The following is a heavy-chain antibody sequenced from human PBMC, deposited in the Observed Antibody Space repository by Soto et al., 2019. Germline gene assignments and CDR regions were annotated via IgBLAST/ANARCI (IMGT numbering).Heavy chain of an antibody. Sequence: RASVKVSCKASGYTFTSYGVSWVRQAPGQGLEWMGWISAYNGNTNYAQKLQGRVTMTTDTSTSTAYMELRSLRSDDTAVYYCARDSEDSSSWSTPFDYWGQGTLVTVSS. V-gene: IGHV1-18*01. CDR1: GYTFTSYG. CDR3: ARDSEDSSSWSTPFDY. J-gene: IGHJ4*02. D-gene: IGHD6-13*01. CDR2: ISAYNGNT.